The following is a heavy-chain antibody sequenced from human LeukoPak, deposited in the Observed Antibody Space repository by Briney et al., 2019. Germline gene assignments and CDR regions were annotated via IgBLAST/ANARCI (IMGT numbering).Heavy chain of an antibody. CDR2: IYSGGST. V-gene: IGHV3-53*01. CDR1: GFTVSSNY. Sequence: GGSLRLSCAASGFTVSSNYMRWVRQAPGKGLEWVSVIYSGGSTYYADSVKGRFTISRDNSKNTLYLQMNSLRAEDTAVYYCASFYGSGSYYRDSIDYWGQGTLVTVSS. CDR3: ASFYGSGSYYRDSIDY. D-gene: IGHD3-10*01. J-gene: IGHJ4*02.